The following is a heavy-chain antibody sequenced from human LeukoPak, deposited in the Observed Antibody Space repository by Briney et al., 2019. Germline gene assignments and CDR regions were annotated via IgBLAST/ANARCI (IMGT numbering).Heavy chain of an antibody. V-gene: IGHV3-23*01. CDR1: GFTFSTYA. CDR2: ITGSGEST. J-gene: IGHJ6*02. CDR3: AHRLNSYDSSGYAWGMDV. D-gene: IGHD3-22*01. Sequence: GGSLRLSCAASGFTFSTYAMSWVRQAPGKGLEWISAITGSGESTYYADSVKGRFTISRDSSKNTLYLQMNSLRAEDTAVYYCAHRLNSYDSSGYAWGMDVWGQGTTVTVSS.